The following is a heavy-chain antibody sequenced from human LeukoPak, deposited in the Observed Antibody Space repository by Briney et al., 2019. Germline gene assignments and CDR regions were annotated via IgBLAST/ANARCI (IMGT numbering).Heavy chain of an antibody. V-gene: IGHV3-7*01. D-gene: IGHD6-13*01. CDR2: IKQDGSEK. CDR1: GFTFSSYW. Sequence: GGSLRLSCAASGFTFSSYWMSWVRQAPGKGLEWVANIKQDGSEKYYVDSVKGRFTVSRDNAKNSLYLQMNGLRVEDTAMYYCAKVAASGISPTDYWGQGTLVTVSS. CDR3: AKVAASGISPTDY. J-gene: IGHJ4*02.